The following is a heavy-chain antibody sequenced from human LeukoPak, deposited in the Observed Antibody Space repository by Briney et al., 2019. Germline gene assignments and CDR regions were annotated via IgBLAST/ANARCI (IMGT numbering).Heavy chain of an antibody. CDR2: IRYDGSDK. CDR1: GFTFSSYG. J-gene: IGHJ6*03. CDR3: AKGSYYCSSSCCPQYYYYMDV. Sequence: PGGSLRLSCAASGFTFSSYGMHWVRQAPGKGLEWVAFIRYDGSDKYYADSVKGRLTISRDNSKNTLYLQMSSLRAEDTAVYYCAKGSYYCSSSCCPQYYYYMDVWGKGTTVTVSS. D-gene: IGHD2-2*01. V-gene: IGHV3-30*02.